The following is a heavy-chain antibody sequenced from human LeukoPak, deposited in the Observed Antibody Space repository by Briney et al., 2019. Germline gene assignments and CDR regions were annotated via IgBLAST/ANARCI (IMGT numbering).Heavy chain of an antibody. CDR2: ISGSGVST. D-gene: IGHD4-17*01. CDR3: AKIPQTTYVGYFDY. J-gene: IGHJ4*02. CDR1: GFTFSSCA. V-gene: IGHV3-23*01. Sequence: QPGGSLRLSCAASGFTFSSCAMSWVRQAPGKGLEWVSGISGSGVSTYYADSVKGRFTISRDNSKNTLYLQMSSLRAEDTAVYYCAKIPQTTYVGYFDYWGQGNLVTVSS.